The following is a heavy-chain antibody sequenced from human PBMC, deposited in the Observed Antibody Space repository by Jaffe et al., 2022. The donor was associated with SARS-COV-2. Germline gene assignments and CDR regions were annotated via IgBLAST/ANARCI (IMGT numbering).Heavy chain of an antibody. V-gene: IGHV3-30-3*01. CDR3: AREGRGSDIDY. CDR2: ISYDGSNK. Sequence: QVQLVESGGGVVQPGRSLRLSCAASGFTFSSYAMHWVRQAPGKGLEWVAVISYDGSNKYYADSVKGRFTISRDNSKNTLYLQMNSLRAEDTAVYYCAREGRGSDIDYWGQGTLVTVSS. CDR1: GFTFSSYA. J-gene: IGHJ4*02. D-gene: IGHD6-19*01.